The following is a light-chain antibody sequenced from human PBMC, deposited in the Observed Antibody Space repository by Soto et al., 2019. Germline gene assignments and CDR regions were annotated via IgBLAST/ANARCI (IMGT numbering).Light chain of an antibody. V-gene: IGKV3-15*01. CDR2: AAS. CDR1: RSITSN. J-gene: IGKJ1*01. CDR3: QQYNNWPET. Sequence: EIVMTQSPATLSVSPGERATLSCRASRSITSNLAWYQQKPGQAPRLLIYAASTRATGIPARFSGSGSGTEFTLTISSLQSEDFAVYYCQQYNNWPETFGQGTKVDIK.